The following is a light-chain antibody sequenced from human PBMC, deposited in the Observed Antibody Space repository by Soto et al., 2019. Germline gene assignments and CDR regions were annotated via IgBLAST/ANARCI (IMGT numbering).Light chain of an antibody. V-gene: IGKV1-5*03. CDR1: QSISSW. CDR2: KAS. CDR3: QQYYSYPWT. J-gene: IGKJ1*01. Sequence: DIQMTQSRSTLSASVGDRVTITCRASQSISSWLAWYQQKPGKAPKLLIYKASSLESGVPSGFSGSGSGTEFTLTISSLQPDDFATYYCQQYYSYPWTFGQGTKVEIK.